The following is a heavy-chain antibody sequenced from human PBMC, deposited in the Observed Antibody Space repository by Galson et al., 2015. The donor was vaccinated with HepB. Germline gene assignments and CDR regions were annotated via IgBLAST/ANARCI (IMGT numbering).Heavy chain of an antibody. D-gene: IGHD2-8*01. J-gene: IGHJ6*02. CDR1: GFSLSTSGVG. CDR3: AHRLYGTNYYGMDV. CDR2: IYWDDDK. V-gene: IGHV2-5*02. Sequence: PALVKPTQTLTLTCTFSGFSLSTSGVGVGWIRQPPGKALEWLALIYWDDDKRYSPSLTSRLTITKATSKNQVVLTMTNMDPVDTATYYCAHRLYGTNYYGMDVWGQGTTVTVSS.